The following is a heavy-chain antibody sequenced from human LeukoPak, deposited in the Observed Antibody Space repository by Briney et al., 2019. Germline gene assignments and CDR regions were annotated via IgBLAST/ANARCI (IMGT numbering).Heavy chain of an antibody. Sequence: SETLSLTCAVHGGSFSGYYWSWIRQPPGKGLEWIGEINHSGSTNYNPSLKSRVTISVDTSKNQFSLKLSSVTAADTAVYYCARHEVAGTNWFDPWGQGTLVTVSS. CDR2: INHSGST. CDR3: ARHEVAGTNWFDP. CDR1: GGSFSGYY. V-gene: IGHV4-34*01. D-gene: IGHD6-19*01. J-gene: IGHJ5*02.